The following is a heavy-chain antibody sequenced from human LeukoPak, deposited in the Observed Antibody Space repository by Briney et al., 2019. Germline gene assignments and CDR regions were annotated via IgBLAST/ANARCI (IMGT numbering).Heavy chain of an antibody. CDR2: ISSTGSTI. Sequence: PGGSLRLSCAASGFTFSNYEMNWVSQAPGKGLEWVSYISSTGSTIYYADSVKGRFTISRDNAKNSLYLQLNSPRAEDTAVYYCSKEIGGYNFGGQGTLVTVSS. CDR1: GFTFSNYE. D-gene: IGHD5-24*01. V-gene: IGHV3-48*03. CDR3: SKEIGGYNF. J-gene: IGHJ4*02.